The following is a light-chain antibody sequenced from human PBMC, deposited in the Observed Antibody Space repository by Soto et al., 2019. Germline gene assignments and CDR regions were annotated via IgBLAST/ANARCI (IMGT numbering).Light chain of an antibody. V-gene: IGLV2-14*01. J-gene: IGLJ3*02. CDR3: SSYTSRSTWV. CDR1: SSDVGAYNY. CDR2: EVS. Sequence: QSALTQPASVSGSPGQSITISCTGTSSDVGAYNYVSWYQQHPGKAPKLMIYEVSNRPSGVSNRFSGSKSGNTASLTISGLQAEDEGDYYCSSYTSRSTWVFGGGTKVTVL.